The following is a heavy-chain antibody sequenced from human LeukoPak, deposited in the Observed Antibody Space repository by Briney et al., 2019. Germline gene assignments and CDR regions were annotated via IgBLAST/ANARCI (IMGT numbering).Heavy chain of an antibody. CDR2: IFPSDFTT. CDR3: ARSSGWRAGHGYYFDY. D-gene: IGHD6-19*01. Sequence: GESLKISCKASGYSFTNNWIGWVRQMPGKGLEWMGIIFPSDFTTKYSPSFQGQVTISADKSISTVYLQWSSLKASDTAMYYCARSSGWRAGHGYYFDYWGQGTLVTVSS. CDR1: GYSFTNNW. V-gene: IGHV5-51*06. J-gene: IGHJ4*02.